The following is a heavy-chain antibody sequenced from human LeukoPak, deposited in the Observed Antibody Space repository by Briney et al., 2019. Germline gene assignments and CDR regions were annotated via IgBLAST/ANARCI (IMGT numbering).Heavy chain of an antibody. CDR3: ARRVITFGGVPHDAFDI. CDR1: GGTFSSYA. CDR2: IIPIFGTA. D-gene: IGHD3-16*01. V-gene: IGHV1-69*06. Sequence: GASVKVSCKASGGTFSSYAISWVRQAPGQGLEWMGGIIPIFGTANYAQKFQGRVTITADKSTSTAYMELSSLRSEDTAVYYCARRVITFGGVPHDAFDIWGQGTMVTVSS. J-gene: IGHJ3*02.